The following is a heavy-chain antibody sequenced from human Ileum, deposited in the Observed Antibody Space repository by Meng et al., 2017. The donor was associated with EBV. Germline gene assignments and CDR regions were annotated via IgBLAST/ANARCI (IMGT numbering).Heavy chain of an antibody. CDR1: CTFISNSDNC. CDR2: IYRSGST. D-gene: IGHD3-10*01. Sequence: LLLQAGGPVLVKASETLSPTRTFSCTFISNSDNCWDRTRQSPGKGLEWIASIYRSGSTYYDPTLKSRVTISLDTSKNQFSLKLSSVTAADTAVYYCARDPAYPRGLFDSWGQGTLVTVSS. J-gene: IGHJ4*02. V-gene: IGHV4-39*07. CDR3: ARDPAYPRGLFDS.